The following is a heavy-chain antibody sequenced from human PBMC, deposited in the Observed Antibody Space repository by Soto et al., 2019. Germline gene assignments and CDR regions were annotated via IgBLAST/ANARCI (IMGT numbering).Heavy chain of an antibody. D-gene: IGHD6-13*01. Sequence: QVQLQESGPGLVKPSGTLSLTCDVSGGAISSTNWWSWVRQPPGKGLEWIGDIYHSGSTNYNPSLKSRVTISVDKYKNQISLKLSSVTAADTAVYYCARVIATAVHWFNPWGKGTLVTVSS. CDR1: GGAISSTNW. CDR3: ARVIATAVHWFNP. CDR2: IYHSGST. V-gene: IGHV4-4*02. J-gene: IGHJ5*02.